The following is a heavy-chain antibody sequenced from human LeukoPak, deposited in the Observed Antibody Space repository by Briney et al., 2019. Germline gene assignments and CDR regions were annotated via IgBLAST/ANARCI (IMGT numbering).Heavy chain of an antibody. CDR2: INPNSGGT. CDR3: GGREVGRWRIDY. Sequence: SVKVSCKASGGTVSRYPISWVRQAPGQGLEWMGWINPNSGGTNYAQKFQGRVTMTRDKSISRAYMELSRLGCDETAGYYCGGREVGRWRIDYGGQGPLAAVS. CDR1: GGTVSRYP. J-gene: IGHJ4*02. V-gene: IGHV1-2*02. D-gene: IGHD1-1*01.